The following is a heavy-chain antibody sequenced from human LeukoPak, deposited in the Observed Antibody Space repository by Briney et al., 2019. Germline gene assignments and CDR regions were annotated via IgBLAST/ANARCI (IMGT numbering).Heavy chain of an antibody. CDR2: IYTSGNT. CDR1: GGSISSGSYY. Sequence: SQTLSLTCTVSGGSISSGSYYWSWIRQPAGKGLEWIGHIYTSGNTNYNPSLKSRVTISVDTSKNQFSLKLSSVTAADTAVYYCAREWYYYDSSGFYWGQGTLVTVSS. J-gene: IGHJ4*02. D-gene: IGHD3-22*01. CDR3: AREWYYYDSSGFY. V-gene: IGHV4-61*09.